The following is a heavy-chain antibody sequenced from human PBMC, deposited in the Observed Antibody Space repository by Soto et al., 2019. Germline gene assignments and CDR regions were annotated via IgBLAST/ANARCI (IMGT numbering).Heavy chain of an antibody. D-gene: IGHD3-16*01. V-gene: IGHV4-34*02. J-gene: IGHJ4*02. CDR1: GESYNPYF. CDR2: INQSGGT. Sequence: QVHVQQWGAELLKPSETLSLTCAVSGESYNPYFWSWVRQPPGKGLEWIAEINQSGGTYYNPSLKSRLAISLDTSKNQFSLTLNSVTAAETAMYYCAIGQGGTNYWGQGTLVTVSS. CDR3: AIGQGGTNY.